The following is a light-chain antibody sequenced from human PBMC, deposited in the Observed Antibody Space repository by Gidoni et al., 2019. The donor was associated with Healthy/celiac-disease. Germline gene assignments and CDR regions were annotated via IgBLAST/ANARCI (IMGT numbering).Light chain of an antibody. V-gene: IGKV3-11*01. CDR1: QSVSSY. CDR2: DAS. Sequence: EIELTQSPATLSWSTGERATLSCKASQSVSSYLAWYQQKPGQAPRLLIYDASNRATGIPARFSGSGSGTDFTLTISSLEPEDFAVYYCQQRSNWPPYTFGQXTKLEIK. CDR3: QQRSNWPPYT. J-gene: IGKJ2*01.